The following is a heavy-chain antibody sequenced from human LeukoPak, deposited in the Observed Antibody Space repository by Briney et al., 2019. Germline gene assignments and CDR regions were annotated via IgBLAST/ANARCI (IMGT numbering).Heavy chain of an antibody. J-gene: IGHJ4*02. V-gene: IGHV3-23*01. CDR1: GVTFSGYA. Sequence: GGSLRLSCAASGVTFSGYAMSWVRQAPGEGLEWVSVISGSGGSTYYADSVKGRFTIPRGNSKNTLYLQMNSMSAEDTAVYYCAKVTDYYGSGLIFDYWGQGTLVTVSS. CDR3: AKVTDYYGSGLIFDY. D-gene: IGHD3-10*01. CDR2: ISGSGGST.